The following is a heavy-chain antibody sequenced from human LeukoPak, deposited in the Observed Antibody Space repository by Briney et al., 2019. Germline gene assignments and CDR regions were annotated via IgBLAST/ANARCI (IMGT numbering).Heavy chain of an antibody. CDR1: GFTFSSYW. CDR3: ARDLLITIFGVVISTTYYYYGMDV. Sequence: SGGSLRLSCAASGFTFSSYWMSWVRQAPGKGLEWVANIKQDGSEKYYVDSVKGRFTISRDNAKNSLYLQMNSLRAEDTAVYYCARDLLITIFGVVISTTYYYYGMDVWGQGTTVTVSS. J-gene: IGHJ6*02. CDR2: IKQDGSEK. D-gene: IGHD3-3*01. V-gene: IGHV3-7*01.